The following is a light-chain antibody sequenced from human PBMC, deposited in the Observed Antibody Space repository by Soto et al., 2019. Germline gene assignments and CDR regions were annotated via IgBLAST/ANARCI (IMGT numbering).Light chain of an antibody. Sequence: DIQMTQSPSTLSGSVGDRVTITCRASQTISSWLAWYQQKPGKAPKLLIYKASTLKSGGPSRFSGSGSGTEFTLIISSLQPDDFATYYCHQLASYPTTFGQGTRLEIK. CDR2: KAS. CDR1: QTISSW. V-gene: IGKV1-5*03. CDR3: HQLASYPTT. J-gene: IGKJ5*01.